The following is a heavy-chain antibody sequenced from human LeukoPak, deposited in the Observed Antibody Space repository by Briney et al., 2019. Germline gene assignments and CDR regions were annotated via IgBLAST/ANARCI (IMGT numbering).Heavy chain of an antibody. V-gene: IGHV4-38-2*01. CDR2: IYHSGST. CDR1: GYSISSGYY. CDR3: ASTGAYYYDSSGYFPFDY. Sequence: SETLSLTCAVSGYSISSGYYWGWIRQPPGKGLEWIGSIYHSGSTNYNPSLKSRVTISVDTSKNQFSLKLSSVTAADTAVYYCASTGAYYYDSSGYFPFDYWGQGTLVTVSS. J-gene: IGHJ4*02. D-gene: IGHD3-22*01.